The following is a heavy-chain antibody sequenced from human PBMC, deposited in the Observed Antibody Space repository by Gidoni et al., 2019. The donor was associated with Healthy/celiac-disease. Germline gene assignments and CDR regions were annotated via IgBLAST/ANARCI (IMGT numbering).Heavy chain of an antibody. J-gene: IGHJ4*02. D-gene: IGHD6-13*01. CDR1: GGPLSSYY. V-gene: IGHV4-4*07. Sequence: QVQLQQSGPGLLQPSETLPLTCTVPGGPLSSYYWSWTRQPAGKGLEWIGRIHTSGSNNYNPSLKSRVTMSVDTSKNQFSLKLSSVTAADTAVYYCARDLSSSWDYYFDYWGQGTLVTVSS. CDR3: ARDLSSSWDYYFDY. CDR2: IHTSGSN.